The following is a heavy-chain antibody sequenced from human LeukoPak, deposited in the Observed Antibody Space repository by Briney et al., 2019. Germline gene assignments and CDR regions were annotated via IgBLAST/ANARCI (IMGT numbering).Heavy chain of an antibody. J-gene: IGHJ4*02. CDR2: INHSGST. CDR3: ARARSRSMIVVVTPFDY. Sequence: SETLSLTCAVYGGSFSGYYWSWIRQPPGKGLEWIGEINHSGSTNHNPSLKSRVTISVDTSKNQFSLKLSSVTAADTAVYYCARARSRSMIVVVTPFDYWGQGTLVTVSS. D-gene: IGHD3-22*01. V-gene: IGHV4-34*01. CDR1: GGSFSGYY.